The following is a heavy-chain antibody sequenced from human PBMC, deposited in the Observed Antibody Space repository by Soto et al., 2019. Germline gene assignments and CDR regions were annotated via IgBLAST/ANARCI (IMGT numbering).Heavy chain of an antibody. D-gene: IGHD3-10*01. CDR2: VSSSADAT. CDR3: AKSYFLSWYDS. J-gene: IGHJ5*01. V-gene: IGHV3-23*01. Sequence: GGSLRLSCAASGFIFSSYDMAWVRQAPGKGLEWVSTVSSSADATQYADSVKGRFTISRDNSKSTLYLEMNNLGDEDTATYYCAKSYFLSWYDSWGQGTLVTVSS. CDR1: GFIFSSYD.